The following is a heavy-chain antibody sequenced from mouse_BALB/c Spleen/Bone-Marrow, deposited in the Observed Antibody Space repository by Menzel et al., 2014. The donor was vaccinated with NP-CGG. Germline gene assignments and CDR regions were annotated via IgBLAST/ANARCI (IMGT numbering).Heavy chain of an antibody. V-gene: IGHV1-22*01. CDR2: INPNNGGT. Sequence: EVHLVESGPELVKPGASVKISCKTSGYTFTEYTMHWVRQSHGKSLEWIGGINPNNGGTSYNQKFKGKATLTVDKSSSTAYMELRSLTSEDSAVFYCARSNYFYAMDYWGQGTSVTVSS. CDR1: GYTFTEYT. CDR3: ARSNYFYAMDY. J-gene: IGHJ4*01. D-gene: IGHD2-5*01.